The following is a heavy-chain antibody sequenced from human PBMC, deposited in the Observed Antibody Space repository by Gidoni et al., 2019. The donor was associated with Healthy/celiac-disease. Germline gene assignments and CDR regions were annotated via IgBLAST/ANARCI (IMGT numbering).Heavy chain of an antibody. J-gene: IGHJ6*02. Sequence: QVQLQESGPGLVKPSETLSLTCTVSGGSISSYYWSWIRQPPGKGLEWIGYIYYSGSTNYNPSLKSRVTISVDTSKTQFSLKLSSVTAADTAVYYCARDRAVAGINYYYYYGMDVWGQGTTVTVSS. D-gene: IGHD6-19*01. CDR1: GGSISSYY. V-gene: IGHV4-59*01. CDR2: IYYSGST. CDR3: ARDRAVAGINYYYYYGMDV.